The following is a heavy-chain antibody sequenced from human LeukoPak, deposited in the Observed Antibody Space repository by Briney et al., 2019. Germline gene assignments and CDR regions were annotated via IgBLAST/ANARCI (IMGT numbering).Heavy chain of an antibody. D-gene: IGHD1-26*01. CDR2: INPSGGTT. CDR3: ARRIVGATASDY. J-gene: IGHJ4*02. Sequence: ASVKVSCKASGYTFTSYYMHWVRQAPGQGLEWMGIINPSGGTTNYAQKFQGRVTMTRDTSISTAYMELSRLRSDDTAVYYCARRIVGATASDYWGQGTLVTVSS. CDR1: GYTFTSYY. V-gene: IGHV1-46*01.